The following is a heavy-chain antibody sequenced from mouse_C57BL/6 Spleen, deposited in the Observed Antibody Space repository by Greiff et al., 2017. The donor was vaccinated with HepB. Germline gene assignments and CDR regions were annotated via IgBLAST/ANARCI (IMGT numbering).Heavy chain of an antibody. Sequence: QVQLQQSGAELVKPGASVKISCKASGYAFSSYWMNWVKQRPGKGLEWSVQIYPGDGDTNYNGKFKGKATLTADKSSSTAYMQLSSLTSEDSAVYFCAKRYGRDYAMDYWGQGTSVTVSS. CDR3: AKRYGRDYAMDY. CDR1: GYAFSSYW. CDR2: IYPGDGDT. D-gene: IGHD1-1*02. V-gene: IGHV1-80*01. J-gene: IGHJ4*01.